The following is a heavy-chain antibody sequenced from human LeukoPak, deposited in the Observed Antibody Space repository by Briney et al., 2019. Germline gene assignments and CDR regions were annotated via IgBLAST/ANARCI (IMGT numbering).Heavy chain of an antibody. Sequence: GGSVRLSCAASGFTLSVYYMYWVRQAPERGLVGVSRIRPDGRSTAYADSVKGRFTISRDNGKKTLYLQMNSLRAEDTAVYYCVAYNWNYPDYWGRGSLLTVSS. J-gene: IGHJ4*02. V-gene: IGHV3-74*01. D-gene: IGHD1-1*01. CDR1: GFTLSVYY. CDR3: VAYNWNYPDY. CDR2: IRPDGRST.